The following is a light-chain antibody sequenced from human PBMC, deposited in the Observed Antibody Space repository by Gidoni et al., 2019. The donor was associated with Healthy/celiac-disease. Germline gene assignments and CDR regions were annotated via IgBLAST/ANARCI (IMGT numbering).Light chain of an antibody. CDR2: GNS. CDR1: SSNIGAGYD. J-gene: IGLJ3*02. CDR3: QSYDSSLSGWV. V-gene: IGLV1-40*01. Sequence: QSVLTQPPSVSGAPGQRVTISCTGSSSNIGAGYDVHWYQQLPGTAPKLLIYGNSNRPSGVPDRFSGSMSGTSASLAITGLQAEDEADYYCQSYDSSLSGWVFGGGTKLTVL.